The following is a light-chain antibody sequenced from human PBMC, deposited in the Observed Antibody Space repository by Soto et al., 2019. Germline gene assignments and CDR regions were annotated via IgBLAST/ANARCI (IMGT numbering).Light chain of an antibody. CDR3: SSYTSSTTPYV. J-gene: IGLJ1*01. CDR1: SSDVGGYNY. CDR2: DVS. Sequence: QSALTQPASVSGSPGQSITISCTGTSSDVGGYNYVSWYQQQPGKAPKVMIYDVSNRPSGVSNRFSGSKSGNTASLTISGLQAEDEADYYCSSYTSSTTPYVFGTGTKLTVL. V-gene: IGLV2-14*03.